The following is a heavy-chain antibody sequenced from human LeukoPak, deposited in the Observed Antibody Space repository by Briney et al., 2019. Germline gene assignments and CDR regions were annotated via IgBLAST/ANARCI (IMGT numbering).Heavy chain of an antibody. D-gene: IGHD6-19*01. CDR1: GFLFSGSA. CDR2: IRSRANNYAT. CDR3: AAEMEQWPEGYALDI. V-gene: IGHV3-73*01. Sequence: GGPLRLSCAASGFLFSGSALHWVRQASGKGLEWVGRIRSRANNYATAYAASVEGRFTISRDDSKNSAYLQMNSLKTEDTAVYHCAAEMEQWPEGYALDIWGQGTMITVSS. J-gene: IGHJ3*02.